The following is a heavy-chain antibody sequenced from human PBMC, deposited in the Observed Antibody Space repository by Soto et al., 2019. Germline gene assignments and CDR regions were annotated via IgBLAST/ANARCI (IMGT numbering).Heavy chain of an antibody. CDR1: GGSISGSYYY. J-gene: IGHJ4*02. V-gene: IGHV4-39*01. CDR3: ATSQKGYNWNYFDH. D-gene: IGHD1-20*01. Sequence: SETLSLTCAVSGGSISGSYYYWAWLRQSPGKGPEWIGSVFYTGFTSYNPSLESRVSVSVDTSKSRFSLKLSAVTAADTAVYYCATSQKGYNWNYFDHWGQGALVTVSS. CDR2: VFYTGFT.